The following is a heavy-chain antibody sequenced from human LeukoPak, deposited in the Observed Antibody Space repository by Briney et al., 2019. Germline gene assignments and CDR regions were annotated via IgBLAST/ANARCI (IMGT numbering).Heavy chain of an antibody. V-gene: IGHV4-61*01. CDR2: IYYSGST. J-gene: IGHJ4*02. D-gene: IGHD2-15*01. Sequence: PSETLSLTCTVSGGSFSSSTYYWSWIRQPPGKGLEWIGYIYYSGSTNYNPSLKSRVTISVDTSKNQFSLKLSSVTAADTAVYYCARSYCSGGSCHLDYWGQGTLVTVSS. CDR3: ARSYCSGGSCHLDY. CDR1: GGSFSSSTYY.